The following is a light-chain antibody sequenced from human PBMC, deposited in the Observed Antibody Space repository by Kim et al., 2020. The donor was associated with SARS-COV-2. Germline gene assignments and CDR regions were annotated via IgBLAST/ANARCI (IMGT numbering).Light chain of an antibody. Sequence: GQRVTISCTGSSSNIGAGYDVHWYQQLPGTAPKLLIYGNSNRPSGVPDRFSGSKSGTSASLAITGLQTEDEADYYCQSYDSSLSVVFGGDTQLTVL. V-gene: IGLV1-40*01. CDR2: GNS. CDR3: QSYDSSLSVV. CDR1: SSNIGAGYD. J-gene: IGLJ2*01.